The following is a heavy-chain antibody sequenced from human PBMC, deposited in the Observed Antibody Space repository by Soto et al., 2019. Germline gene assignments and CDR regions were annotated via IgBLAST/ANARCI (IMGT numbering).Heavy chain of an antibody. CDR3: AREVNSSGYYLDY. CDR2: IWYDGSNN. CDR1: GLTFSSYG. J-gene: IGHJ4*02. Sequence: QVQLVESGGGVVQPGRSLRLSCAASGLTFSSYGMHWVRQAPGKGLEWVAVIWYDGSNNYYADSVKGRITISRDNSKNTLYLQMNSLRAEDTAVYYWAREVNSSGYYLDYWGRGTLVTVSS. V-gene: IGHV3-33*01. D-gene: IGHD3-22*01.